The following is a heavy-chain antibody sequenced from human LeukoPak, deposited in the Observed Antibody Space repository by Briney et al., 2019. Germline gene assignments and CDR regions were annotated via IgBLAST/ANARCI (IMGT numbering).Heavy chain of an antibody. V-gene: IGHV3-23*01. Sequence: PGGSLRLSCAASGFTFSTYAIHWVRQAPGKGLEWVSVIGGSSATTYYADSGKGRFTISRDNSKNMLYLQMSSLRAEDTAVYYCAKARYNSGWYDDWGQGTLVTVSS. J-gene: IGHJ4*02. CDR2: IGGSSATT. D-gene: IGHD6-13*01. CDR3: AKARYNSGWYDD. CDR1: GFTFSTYA.